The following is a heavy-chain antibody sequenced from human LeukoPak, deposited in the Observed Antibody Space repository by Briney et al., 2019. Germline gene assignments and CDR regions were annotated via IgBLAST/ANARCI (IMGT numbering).Heavy chain of an antibody. V-gene: IGHV1-46*01. D-gene: IGHD3-22*01. CDR2: INPSGGST. CDR3: ARAGSHDSSGYWSPPPLDY. CDR1: GYIFTSYY. Sequence: ASVKVSCKASGYIFTSYYMHWVRQAPGQGLEWMGLINPSGGSTSYAQEFQGRVTMTRDTSTSTVYMELSSLRSEDTAVYYCARAGSHDSSGYWSPPPLDYWGQGTLVTVSS. J-gene: IGHJ4*02.